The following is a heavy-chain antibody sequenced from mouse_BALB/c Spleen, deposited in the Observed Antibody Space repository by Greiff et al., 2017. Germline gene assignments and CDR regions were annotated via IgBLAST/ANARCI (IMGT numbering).Heavy chain of an antibody. CDR1: GFNIKDTY. CDR2: IDPANGNT. CDR3: AGQLGSCYAMEC. Sequence: VHVKQSGAELVKPGASVKLSCTATGFNIKDTYMHWVKQRPEQGLEWIGRIDPANGNTKYDPKFQGMATITADTSSNTAYLQLSSLTSEDTAVYYRAGQLGSCYAMECWGQGTSVTVAS. J-gene: IGHJ4*01. V-gene: IGHV14-3*02. D-gene: IGHD3-1*01.